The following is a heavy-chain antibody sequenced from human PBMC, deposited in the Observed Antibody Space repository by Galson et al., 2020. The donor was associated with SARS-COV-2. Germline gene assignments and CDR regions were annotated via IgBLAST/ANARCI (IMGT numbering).Heavy chain of an antibody. V-gene: IGHV3-21*01. CDR3: ARDRDSSGWYDY. CDR2: ISSSSSYI. CDR1: GFTFSSYS. J-gene: IGHJ4*02. D-gene: IGHD6-19*01. Sequence: GGSLRLSCAASGFTFSSYSMNWVRQAPGTGLEWVSSISSSSSYIYYADSVKGRFTISRDNAKNSLYLQMNSLRAEDTAVYYCARDRDSSGWYDYWGQGTLVTVSS.